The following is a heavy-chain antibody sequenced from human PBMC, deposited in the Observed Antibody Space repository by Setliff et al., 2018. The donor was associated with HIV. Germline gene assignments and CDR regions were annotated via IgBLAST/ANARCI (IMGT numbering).Heavy chain of an antibody. Sequence: SETLSLTCTVSGGSISGGGYYWSWIRQHPGKGLDWIGNIYYIGNTDYNPSLKSRVTISIDTSKNQFSLKLSSVTAADTAIYYFARVPRITTLRNAFDIWGQGTMVTVSS. CDR2: IYYIGNT. CDR1: GGSISGGGYY. CDR3: ARVPRITTLRNAFDI. J-gene: IGHJ3*02. D-gene: IGHD3-3*01. V-gene: IGHV4-31*03.